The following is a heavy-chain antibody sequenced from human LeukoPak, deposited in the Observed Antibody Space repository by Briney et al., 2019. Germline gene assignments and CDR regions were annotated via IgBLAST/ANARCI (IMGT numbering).Heavy chain of an antibody. CDR1: GFTFSSYS. V-gene: IGHV3-21*01. D-gene: IGHD6-19*01. J-gene: IGHJ4*02. CDR2: ISNSSSYI. Sequence: GGSLRLSCAASGFTFSSYSMNWVRQAPGKGLEWVSSISNSSSYIYYADSVKGRFTISRDNAKNSLYLQMNSLRAEDTAVYYCARDRAAVAPFDYWGQGTLVTVSS. CDR3: ARDRAAVAPFDY.